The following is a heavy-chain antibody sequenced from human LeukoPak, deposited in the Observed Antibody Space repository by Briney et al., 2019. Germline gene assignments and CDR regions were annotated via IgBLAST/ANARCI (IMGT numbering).Heavy chain of an antibody. V-gene: IGHV3-72*01. CDR2: TKNKANSYTT. CDR3: ARERGGAFDI. J-gene: IGHJ3*02. CDR1: EFTFSDYY. Sequence: PGGSLRLSCAASEFTFSDYYMDWVRQAPGKGLEWVGRTKNKANSYTTEYAASVKGRFTISRDDSKNSVHLQMNSLITEDTAVYYCARERGGAFDIWGQGTMVTVSS.